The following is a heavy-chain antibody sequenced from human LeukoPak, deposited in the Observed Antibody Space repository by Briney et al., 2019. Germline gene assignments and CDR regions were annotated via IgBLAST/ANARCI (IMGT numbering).Heavy chain of an antibody. D-gene: IGHD2-2*02. CDR1: GFTFSNYA. CDR3: AKVRAFEVVPAAIPGDY. J-gene: IGHJ4*02. CDR2: IRYDGSNK. V-gene: IGHV3-30*02. Sequence: PGGSLRLSCAASGFTFSNYAMSWFRQAPGKGLEWVAFIRYDGSNKYYADSVKGRFTISRDNSKNTLYLQMNSLRAEDTAVYYCAKVRAFEVVPAAIPGDYWGQGTLVTVSS.